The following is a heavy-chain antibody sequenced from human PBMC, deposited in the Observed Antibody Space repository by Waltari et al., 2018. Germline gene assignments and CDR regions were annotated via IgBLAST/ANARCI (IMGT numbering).Heavy chain of an antibody. Sequence: EVQLVESGGGLVQPGGSLRLSCAASGFTVSSNYMSWSARLLGRVRQAPGKGLEWVSVIYSGGSTYYADSVKGRFTISRDNSKNTLYLQMNSLRAEDTAVYYCAREGDRGDYWGQGTLVTVSS. V-gene: IGHV3-66*02. CDR1: GFTVSSNY. CDR2: IYSGGST. J-gene: IGHJ4*02. CDR3: AREGDRGDY. D-gene: IGHD3-22*01.